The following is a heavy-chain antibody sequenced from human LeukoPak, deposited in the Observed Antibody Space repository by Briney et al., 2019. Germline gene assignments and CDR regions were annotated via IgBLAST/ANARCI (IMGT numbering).Heavy chain of an antibody. J-gene: IGHJ5*01. Sequence: GGSLRLSCAAPGFTFSTYGMHWVRQAPGKGLEWVAFIRNDGSIKYYADSVKGRFTISRDNSKNTLYLQMISLSAEDTAVYHCAKADSSRLCLSHSWG. V-gene: IGHV3-30*02. D-gene: IGHD6-13*01. CDR3: AKADSSRLCLSHS. CDR1: GFTFSTYG. CDR2: IRNDGSIK.